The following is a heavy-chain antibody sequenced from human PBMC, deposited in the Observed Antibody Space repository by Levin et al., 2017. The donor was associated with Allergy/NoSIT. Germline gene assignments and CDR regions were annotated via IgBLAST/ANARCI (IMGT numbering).Heavy chain of an antibody. V-gene: IGHV3-33*01. CDR3: ARDRYSGSPDY. D-gene: IGHD1-26*01. CDR1: GFTLSSYG. CDR2: LWNDGTKK. J-gene: IGHJ4*02. Sequence: GESLKISCAASGFTLSSYGMHWVRQAPDKGLEWVALLWNDGTKKKYAESVEGRFTISRDDSKNTLYLQMTSLRAEDTAVYYCARDRYSGSPDYWGQGTLVTVSS.